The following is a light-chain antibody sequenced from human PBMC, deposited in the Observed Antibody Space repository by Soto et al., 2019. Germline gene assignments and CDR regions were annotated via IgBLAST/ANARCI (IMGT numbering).Light chain of an antibody. CDR1: QSISSY. CDR2: AAS. V-gene: IGKV1-39*01. Sequence: DIQMTQSPSSLSASVGDRVTITCRASQSISSYLNWYQQKPGKAPKLLIYAASSLQSGVPSMFGGSGSGTDFTLTISSLQPEDFATYYCQQSYSTPITFGQGTRLEIK. J-gene: IGKJ5*01. CDR3: QQSYSTPIT.